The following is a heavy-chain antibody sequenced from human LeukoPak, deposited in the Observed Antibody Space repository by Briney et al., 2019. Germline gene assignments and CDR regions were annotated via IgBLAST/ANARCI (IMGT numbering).Heavy chain of an antibody. V-gene: IGHV4-38-2*01. CDR2: IYHSGST. Sequence: SETLSLTCAVSGYSISSGYYWGWIRQPPGKGLEWIGSIYHSGSTYYNPSLKSRVTISVDTSKNQFSLKLSSVTAADTAVYYCARAARDILTGYYRYNWFDPWGQGTLVTVSS. CDR3: ARAARDILTGYYRYNWFDP. J-gene: IGHJ5*02. D-gene: IGHD3-9*01. CDR1: GYSISSGYY.